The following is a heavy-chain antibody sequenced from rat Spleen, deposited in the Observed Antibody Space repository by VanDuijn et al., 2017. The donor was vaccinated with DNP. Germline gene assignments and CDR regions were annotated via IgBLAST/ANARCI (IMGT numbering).Heavy chain of an antibody. Sequence: EVQLVESGGGLVQPGRSLKFSCAASGFTFSDYNMAWVRQAPKKGLEWVATISYDGSRTYYRDSVKGRFTISRDNAKSTLYLQMDSLRSEDTATYYCAKDPINYPGPSGAMDAWGQGTSVTVSS. V-gene: IGHV5-7*01. CDR1: GFTFSDYN. CDR3: AKDPINYPGPSGAMDA. J-gene: IGHJ4*01. CDR2: ISYDGSRT. D-gene: IGHD1-4*01.